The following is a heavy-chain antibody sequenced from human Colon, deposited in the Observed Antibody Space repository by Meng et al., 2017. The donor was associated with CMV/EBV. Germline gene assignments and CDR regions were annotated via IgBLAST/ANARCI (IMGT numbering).Heavy chain of an antibody. D-gene: IGHD3-9*01. Sequence: GESLKISCDASGFTFSHYWMHWVRQAPGKGLVWVSRINSDGSIIKYADSVKGRFTISRDNAKNTLYLQVNSVRAEDTAVYFCASSMTGTRYGMDVWGQGTTVTVS. CDR3: ASSMTGTRYGMDV. V-gene: IGHV3-74*03. CDR1: GFTFSHYW. CDR2: INSDGSII. J-gene: IGHJ6*02.